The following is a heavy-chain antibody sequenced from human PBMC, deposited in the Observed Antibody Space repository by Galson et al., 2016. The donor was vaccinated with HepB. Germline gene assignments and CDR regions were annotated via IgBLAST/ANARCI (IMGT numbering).Heavy chain of an antibody. Sequence: SLRLSCAASGFTFDTYAMRWVRQAPGKGLEWVSSIRDRGASTYYADSVKGRFTISRDNSKNTMYLQMNSLRAEDTAVYYCAEANSSSWYRGWWFDLWGRGTLVTVSS. CDR2: IRDRGAST. CDR1: GFTFDTYA. V-gene: IGHV3-23*01. CDR3: AEANSSSWYRGWWFDL. D-gene: IGHD6-13*01. J-gene: IGHJ2*01.